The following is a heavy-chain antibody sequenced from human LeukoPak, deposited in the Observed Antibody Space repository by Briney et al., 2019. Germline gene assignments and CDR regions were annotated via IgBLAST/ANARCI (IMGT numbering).Heavy chain of an antibody. Sequence: GGSLRLSCAASGFTFSSYAMSWVRQAPGKGLEWVPAISGSGGSTYYADSVKGRFTISRDNSKNTLYLQMNSLRAEDTAVYYCAKVGDFSGSFYYFDYWGQGTLVTVSS. CDR2: ISGSGGST. CDR1: GFTFSSYA. CDR3: AKVGDFSGSFYYFDY. J-gene: IGHJ4*02. D-gene: IGHD1-26*01. V-gene: IGHV3-23*01.